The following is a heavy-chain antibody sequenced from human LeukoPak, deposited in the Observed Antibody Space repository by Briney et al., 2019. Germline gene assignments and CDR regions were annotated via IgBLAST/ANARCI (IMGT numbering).Heavy chain of an antibody. J-gene: IGHJ4*02. V-gene: IGHV1-2*02. CDR2: INPNSGGT. CDR1: GYTFTGYY. CDR3: ARGLLRDYYGSGSYNDY. Sequence: ASVKVSCKASGYTFTGYYMHWVRQAPGQGLEWMGWINPNSGGTNYARKFQGRVTMTRDTSISTAYMELSRLRSDDTAVYYCARGLLRDYYGSGSYNDYWGQGTLVTVSS. D-gene: IGHD3-10*01.